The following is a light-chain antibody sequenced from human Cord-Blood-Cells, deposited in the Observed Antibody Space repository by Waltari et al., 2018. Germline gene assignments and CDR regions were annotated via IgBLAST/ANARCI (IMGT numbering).Light chain of an antibody. V-gene: IGLV1-40*01. CDR1: SSNIGAGYD. CDR3: QSYDSSLGGYV. CDR2: GSS. J-gene: IGLJ1*01. Sequence: QSVLTQPPSVSGAPGQRVTISCTGSSSNIGAGYDVHWYQQLPGTAPKLPILGSSIRRSGVPDLFSGFKSGTSASLAIPGLQAEDEADYYCQSYDSSLGGYVFGTGTKVTVL.